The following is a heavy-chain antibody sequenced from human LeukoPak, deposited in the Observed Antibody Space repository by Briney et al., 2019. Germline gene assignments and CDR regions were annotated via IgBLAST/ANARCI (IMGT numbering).Heavy chain of an antibody. CDR3: ARTVAGKLVFDD. D-gene: IGHD6-19*01. V-gene: IGHV4-59*12. Sequence: SETLSLTCTVSGGSISSYYWSWIRQPPGKGLEWIGYIYYSGSTNYNPSLKSRVTISVDTSKNQFSLKLSSVTAADTAMYYCARTVAGKLVFDDWGQGTLVTVSS. CDR1: GGSISSYY. J-gene: IGHJ4*02. CDR2: IYYSGST.